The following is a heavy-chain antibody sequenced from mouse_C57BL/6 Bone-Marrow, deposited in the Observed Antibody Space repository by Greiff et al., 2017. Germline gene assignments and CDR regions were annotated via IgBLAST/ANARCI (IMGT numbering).Heavy chain of an antibody. CDR2: IDPENGDT. Sequence: EVQLQQSGAELVRPGASVKLSCTASGFNIKDDYMHWVKQRPEQGLEWIGWIDPENGDTEYASKFQGKATITADTSSNTAYLQLSSLTSEDTAVYYCTLYYGSSRFAYWGQGTLVTVSA. J-gene: IGHJ3*01. V-gene: IGHV14-4*01. CDR3: TLYYGSSRFAY. CDR1: GFNIKDDY. D-gene: IGHD1-1*01.